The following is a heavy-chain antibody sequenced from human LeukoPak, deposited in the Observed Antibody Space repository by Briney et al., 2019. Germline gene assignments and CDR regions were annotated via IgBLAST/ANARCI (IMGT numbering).Heavy chain of an antibody. CDR2: INPSGGST. V-gene: IGHV1-46*01. D-gene: IGHD3-22*01. CDR1: GYTFTSYY. Sequence: ASVKVSCKASGYTFTSYYMHWVRQAPGQGLEWMGIINPSGGSTSYAQKFQGRVTITADESTSTAYMELSSLRSEDTAVYYCARGPPGYYYDSSGSSSYAFDIWGQGTMVTVSS. CDR3: ARGPPGYYYDSSGSSSYAFDI. J-gene: IGHJ3*02.